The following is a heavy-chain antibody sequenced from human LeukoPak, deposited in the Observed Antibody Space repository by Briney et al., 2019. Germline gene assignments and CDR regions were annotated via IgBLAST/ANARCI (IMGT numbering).Heavy chain of an antibody. Sequence: ASVKVYCKASGYSFNSCGISWVRPAPGQGLEWMGWISGYKDNTKYAQKFQGRVTMTTDTSTSTAYMEVRSLRSDDTAVYYCARGERYYYYMDVWGKGTTVTVSS. J-gene: IGHJ6*03. CDR2: ISGYKDNT. CDR3: ARGERYYYYMDV. V-gene: IGHV1-18*01. CDR1: GYSFNSCG.